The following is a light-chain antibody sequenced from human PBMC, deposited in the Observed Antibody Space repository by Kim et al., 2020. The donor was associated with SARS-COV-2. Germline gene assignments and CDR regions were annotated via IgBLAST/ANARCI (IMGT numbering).Light chain of an antibody. V-gene: IGKV3-20*01. CDR3: QQYSSSPAT. CDR2: GAS. J-gene: IGKJ1*01. Sequence: EIVLTQSPGTLSLSPGERATLSCRASQSVSSNYLAWYQQIPGQAPRLLIYGASSRATGIPDRFSGSGSGTDFTLTITRLEPEDFAVYYCQQYSSSPATFGQGTKVDIK. CDR1: QSVSSNY.